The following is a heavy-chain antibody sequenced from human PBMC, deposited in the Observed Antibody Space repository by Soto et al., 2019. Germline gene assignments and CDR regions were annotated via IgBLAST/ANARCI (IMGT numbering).Heavy chain of an antibody. CDR3: AKNTMVRGVKNYYYGMDV. CDR1: GFTFSSYG. V-gene: IGHV3-30*18. J-gene: IGHJ6*02. Sequence: PGGSLRLSCAASGFTFSSYGMHWVRQAPGKGLEWVAVISYDGSNKYYADSVKGRFTISRDNSKNTLYLQMNSLRAEDTAVYYCAKNTMVRGVKNYYYGMDVWGQGTTVTVSS. D-gene: IGHD3-10*01. CDR2: ISYDGSNK.